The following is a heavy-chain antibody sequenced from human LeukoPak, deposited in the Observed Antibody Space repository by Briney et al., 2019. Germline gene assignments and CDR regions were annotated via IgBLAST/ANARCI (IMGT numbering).Heavy chain of an antibody. CDR2: IMQDGSEK. D-gene: IGHD6-6*01. J-gene: IGHJ6*02. V-gene: IGHV3-7*03. CDR3: ARERSIAAPRGYHYGMDV. CDR1: GFTFSSYW. Sequence: GGSLRLSRAASGFTFSSYWMSWVRQAPGKGLEWVANIMQDGSEKYYVDSVKGRFTISRDNAKNSLYLQMNSLRAEDTAVYYCARERSIAAPRGYHYGMDVWGQGTTVTVSS.